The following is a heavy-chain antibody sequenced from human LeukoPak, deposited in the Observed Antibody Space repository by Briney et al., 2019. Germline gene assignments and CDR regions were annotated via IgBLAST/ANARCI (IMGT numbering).Heavy chain of an antibody. V-gene: IGHV1-8*01. CDR1: GYTFTSYD. CDR2: MNPNSGNT. CDR3: ARGGWDYGGNFYYYYYMDV. D-gene: IGHD4-23*01. Sequence: ASVKVSCKASGYTFTSYDINWVRQATGQGLEWMGWMNPNSGNTGYAQKFQGRVTMTRNTSISTAYMELNSLRSEDTAVYYCARGGWDYGGNFYYYYYMDVWGKGTTVTVSS. J-gene: IGHJ6*03.